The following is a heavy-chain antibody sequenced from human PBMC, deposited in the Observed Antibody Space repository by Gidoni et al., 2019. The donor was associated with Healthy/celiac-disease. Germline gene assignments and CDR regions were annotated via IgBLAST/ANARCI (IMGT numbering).Heavy chain of an antibody. J-gene: IGHJ4*02. D-gene: IGHD5-18*01. CDR2: ISYDGSNK. CDR3: AKDSYSYGDIDY. V-gene: IGHV3-30*18. Sequence: QVQLVESGGGVVQPGRSLRLSCAASGCTFSSYGMHGVRQAPGKGLEWVAVISYDGSNKYYADSVKGRFTISRDNSKNTLYLQMNSLRAEDTAVYYCAKDSYSYGDIDYWGQGTLVTVSS. CDR1: GCTFSSYG.